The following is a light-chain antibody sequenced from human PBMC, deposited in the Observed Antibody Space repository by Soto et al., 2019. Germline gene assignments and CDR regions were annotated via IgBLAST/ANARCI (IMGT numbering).Light chain of an antibody. CDR2: WAS. CDR3: QQYYGSPLT. Sequence: DIVMTQSPDSLAVSLGERATINCKSSQSVFYSSNSKNYLAWYQQKPGQPPKLLIYWASTRESGVPDRFSGSGSGTDFTLTISSLQAEDVAGYYCQQYYGSPLTFGGGTKVEIK. V-gene: IGKV4-1*01. CDR1: QSVFYSSNSKNY. J-gene: IGKJ4*01.